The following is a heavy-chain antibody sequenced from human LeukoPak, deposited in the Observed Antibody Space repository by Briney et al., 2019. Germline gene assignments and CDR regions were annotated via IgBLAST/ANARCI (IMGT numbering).Heavy chain of an antibody. Sequence: GGSLRLSYAASGFTFSSYAMHWVRQAPGKGLEWVAVISYDGSNKYYADSVKGRFTISRDNSKNTLYLQMNSLRAEDTAVYYCARGTIYYGSGNYFDYWGQGTLVTVSS. CDR2: ISYDGSNK. CDR3: ARGTIYYGSGNYFDY. CDR1: GFTFSSYA. J-gene: IGHJ4*02. D-gene: IGHD3-10*01. V-gene: IGHV3-30*04.